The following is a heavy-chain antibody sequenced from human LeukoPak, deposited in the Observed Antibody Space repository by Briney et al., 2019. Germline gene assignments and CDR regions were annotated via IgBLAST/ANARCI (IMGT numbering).Heavy chain of an antibody. CDR2: IYSGGST. V-gene: IGHV3-53*01. D-gene: IGHD5-24*01. Sequence: HPGGSLRLSCAASGFTVSSNYMSWVRQAPGKGLEWVSVIYSGGSTYYADSVKGRFTISRDNSKNTLYLQMNSLRAEDTAVYYCARELRDGSYFDYWGQGTLVTVSS. CDR3: ARELRDGSYFDY. CDR1: GFTVSSNY. J-gene: IGHJ4*02.